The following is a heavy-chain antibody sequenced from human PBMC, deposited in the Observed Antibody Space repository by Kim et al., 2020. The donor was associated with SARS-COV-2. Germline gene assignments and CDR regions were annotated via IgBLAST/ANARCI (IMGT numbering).Heavy chain of an antibody. V-gene: IGHV3-9*01. D-gene: IGHD6-19*01. CDR2: ISWNSGSI. CDR3: AKGYSSGWYYYFDY. J-gene: IGHJ4*02. CDR1: GFTFDDYA. Sequence: GGSMRLSCAASGFTFDDYAMHWVRQAPGKGLEWVSGISWNSGSIGYADSVKGRFTISRDNAKNSLYLQMNSLRAEDTALYYCAKGYSSGWYYYFDYWGQGTLVTVSS.